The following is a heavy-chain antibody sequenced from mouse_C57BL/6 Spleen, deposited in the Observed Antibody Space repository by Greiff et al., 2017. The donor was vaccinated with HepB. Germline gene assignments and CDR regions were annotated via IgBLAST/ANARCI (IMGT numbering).Heavy chain of an antibody. CDR2: IRNKANNHAT. D-gene: IGHD3-2*02. Sequence: EVKLVESGGGLVQPGGSMKLSCAASGFTFSDAWMDWVRQSPEKGLEWVAEIRNKANNHATYYAESVKGRFTISRDDSKSSVYLQMNSLRAEDTGIYYCTRGQLRLRGEYYFDYWGQGTTLTVSS. V-gene: IGHV6-6*01. CDR1: GFTFSDAW. CDR3: TRGQLRLRGEYYFDY. J-gene: IGHJ2*01.